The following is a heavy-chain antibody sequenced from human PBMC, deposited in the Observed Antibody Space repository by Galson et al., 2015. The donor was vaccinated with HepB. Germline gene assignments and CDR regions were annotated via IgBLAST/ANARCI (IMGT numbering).Heavy chain of an antibody. CDR2: ISYDGSNK. CDR3: AREDYSSSWYFGGLDY. V-gene: IGHV3-30-3*01. J-gene: IGHJ4*02. Sequence: SLRLSCAASGFTFSSYAMHWVRQAPGKGLEWVAVISYDGSNKYYADSVKGRFTISRDSSKNTLYLQMNSLRAEDTAVYYCAREDYSSSWYFGGLDYWGQRTLVTVSS. D-gene: IGHD6-13*01. CDR1: GFTFSSYA.